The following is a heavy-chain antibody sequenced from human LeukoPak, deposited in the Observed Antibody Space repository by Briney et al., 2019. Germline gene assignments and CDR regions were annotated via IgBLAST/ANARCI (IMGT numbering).Heavy chain of an antibody. V-gene: IGHV1-8*01. CDR1: GYTFTSYD. Sequence: ASVKVSCKASGYTFTSYDINWVRQATGQGLEWMGWMNPNSGNTGYAQKFQGRVTMTRNTSISTAYMELSSLRSEDTAVCYCARGGYCSSTSCRTANWFDPWGQGTLVTVSS. D-gene: IGHD2-2*01. CDR2: MNPNSGNT. J-gene: IGHJ5*02. CDR3: ARGGYCSSTSCRTANWFDP.